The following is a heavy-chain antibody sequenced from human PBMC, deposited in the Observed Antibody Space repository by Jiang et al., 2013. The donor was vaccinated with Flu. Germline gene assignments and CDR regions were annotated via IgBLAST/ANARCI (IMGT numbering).Heavy chain of an antibody. Sequence: GLEWLGRTYYRSKWYNDYAESVKSRITISPDTSKNQFSLHLKSVTPEDTAVYYCVRVQSASYLDYWGQGTLVTVSS. D-gene: IGHD3-3*01. CDR3: VRVQSASYLDY. V-gene: IGHV6-1*01. CDR2: TYYRSKWYN. J-gene: IGHJ4*02.